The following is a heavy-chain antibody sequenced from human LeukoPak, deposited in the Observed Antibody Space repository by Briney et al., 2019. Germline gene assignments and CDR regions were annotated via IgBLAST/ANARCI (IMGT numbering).Heavy chain of an antibody. CDR1: GGSISSGGYY. J-gene: IGHJ5*02. V-gene: IGHV4-31*03. D-gene: IGHD6-13*01. CDR2: IYYSGST. CDR3: ARDTPIAAAGRGWFDP. Sequence: SETLSLTCTVSGGSISSGGYYWSWIRHHPGKGLEWIGYIYYSGSTYYNPSLKSRVTISVDTSKNQFSLKLSSVTAADTAVYYCARDTPIAAAGRGWFDPWGQGTLVTVSS.